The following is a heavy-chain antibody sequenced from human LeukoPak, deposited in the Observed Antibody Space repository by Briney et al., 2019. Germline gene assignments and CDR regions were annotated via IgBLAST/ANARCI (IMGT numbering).Heavy chain of an antibody. D-gene: IGHD3-10*01. CDR3: ARGGWFGELLFGYFDY. V-gene: IGHV1-2*06. CDR1: GYTFTGYY. CDR2: INPNSGGT. J-gene: IGHJ4*02. Sequence: ASVKVSCKGLGYTFTGYYMHWVRQAPGQGLEWMGRINPNSGGTNYAQKFQGRVTMTRDTSISTAYMELSRLRSDDTAVYYCARGGWFGELLFGYFDYWGQGTLVTVSS.